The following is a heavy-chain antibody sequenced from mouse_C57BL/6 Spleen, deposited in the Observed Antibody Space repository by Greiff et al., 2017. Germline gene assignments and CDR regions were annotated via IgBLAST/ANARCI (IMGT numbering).Heavy chain of an antibody. CDR3: ARSGQLRRFDY. J-gene: IGHJ2*01. V-gene: IGHV1-52*01. D-gene: IGHD3-2*02. CDR2: IDPSDSET. CDR1: GYTFTSYW. Sequence: QVQLQQPGAELVRPGSSVKLSCKASGYTFTSYWMHWVKQRPIQGLEWIGNIDPSDSETHYNQKFKDKATLTVDKSSSTAYMQLSSLTSEDSAVYYCARSGQLRRFDYWGQGTTLTVSS.